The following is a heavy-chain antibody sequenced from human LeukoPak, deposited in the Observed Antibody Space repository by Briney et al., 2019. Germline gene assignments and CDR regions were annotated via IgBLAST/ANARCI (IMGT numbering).Heavy chain of an antibody. CDR1: GWTFSGYY. V-gene: IGHV4-34*01. Sequence: SETLTLTCAAYGWTFSGYYWSWIRQPPGKGLEWIAEINHSGSTKYNPSLKSRVTISVDTSKNQFSLQMSSVTAADTAVYYCARFPRGIAAAGRHNWSDPWGEGTLVTVSS. D-gene: IGHD6-13*01. CDR3: ARFPRGIAAAGRHNWSDP. J-gene: IGHJ5*02. CDR2: INHSGST.